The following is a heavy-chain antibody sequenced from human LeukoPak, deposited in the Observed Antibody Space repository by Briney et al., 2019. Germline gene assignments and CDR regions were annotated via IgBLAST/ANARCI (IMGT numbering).Heavy chain of an antibody. J-gene: IGHJ4*02. V-gene: IGHV3-74*01. CDR2: IEGDGNRI. Sequence: GGSLRLSCAASGFTLSAYWMHWVRQAPGKGLMWVSRIEGDGNRITYADSVKGRFTISRDNAKNTLYLQMNSLRAEDAAVYYCTRDWRNLGYDYWGQGTLVTVSS. D-gene: IGHD5-12*01. CDR1: GFTLSAYW. CDR3: TRDWRNLGYDY.